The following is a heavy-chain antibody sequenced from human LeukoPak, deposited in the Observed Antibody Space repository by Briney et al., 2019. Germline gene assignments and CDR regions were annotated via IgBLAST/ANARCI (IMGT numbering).Heavy chain of an antibody. Sequence: PGGSLRLSCAASGFTFSSYGMHWVRQAPGKGLEWVAVISYDGSNKYYADSVKGRFTISRDNSKNTLYLQMNSLRAEDTAVYYCAAKDVNYYDSSGYFPFDYWGQGTLVTVSS. D-gene: IGHD3-22*01. CDR1: GFTFSSYG. V-gene: IGHV3-30*03. J-gene: IGHJ4*02. CDR2: ISYDGSNK. CDR3: AAKDVNYYDSSGYFPFDY.